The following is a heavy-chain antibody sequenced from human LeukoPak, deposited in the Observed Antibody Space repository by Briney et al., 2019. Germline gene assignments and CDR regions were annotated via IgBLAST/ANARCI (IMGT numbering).Heavy chain of an antibody. CDR1: GYTFTSYY. CDR3: ARAMNQAAAGLYYYYGMDV. J-gene: IGHJ6*02. Sequence: ASVKVSCKASGYTFTSYYMHRVRQAPGQGLEWMGIINPSGGSTSYAQKSQGRVTMTRDTSTSTVYMELSSLRSEDTAVYYCARAMNQAAAGLYYYYGMDVWGQGTTVTVSS. CDR2: INPSGGST. V-gene: IGHV1-46*01. D-gene: IGHD6-13*01.